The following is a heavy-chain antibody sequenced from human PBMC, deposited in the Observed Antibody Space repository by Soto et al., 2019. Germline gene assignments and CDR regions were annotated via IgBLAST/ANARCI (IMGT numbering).Heavy chain of an antibody. V-gene: IGHV2-5*02. D-gene: IGHD3-10*01. CDR1: GFSLSTNGVG. J-gene: IGHJ4*02. CDR2: IYWDDVK. Sequence: QITLKESGPTLVKPTQTLTLTCTFSGFSLSTNGVGVGWIRQPPGKALEWLALIYWDDVKRFSPSLKNRLTINKGTSKNQVVLTVTNMDPVDAATYYCAHRDLYGPGNYYFGYWGQGTLVTVSS. CDR3: AHRDLYGPGNYYFGY.